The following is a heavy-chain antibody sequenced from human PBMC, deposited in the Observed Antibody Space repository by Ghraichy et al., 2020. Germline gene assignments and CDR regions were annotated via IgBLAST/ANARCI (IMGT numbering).Heavy chain of an antibody. V-gene: IGHV4-39*01. D-gene: IGHD3-16*01. Sequence: SQTLSLTCTVSGGSISSSSYFWGWIRQPPGKGLEWIGSIYYRGNTYYNPPLKSRVTISVDMSKNQFSLKLSSVTAADTAVCYCARISPSFGGVTRARVFTEFDYWGQGTLVTVSS. CDR3: ARISPSFGGVTRARVFTEFDY. CDR2: IYYRGNT. J-gene: IGHJ4*02. CDR1: GGSISSSSYF.